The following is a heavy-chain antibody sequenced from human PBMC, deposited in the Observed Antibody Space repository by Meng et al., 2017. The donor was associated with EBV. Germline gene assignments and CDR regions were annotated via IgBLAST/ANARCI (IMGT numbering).Heavy chain of an antibody. CDR1: GYTFTSYA. V-gene: IGHV1-3*01. Sequence: VQLVHLGAEVKKTGALVKVSSKAVGYTFTSYAMHWVRQAPGQRLEWMGWINAGNGNTKYSQKFQGRVTITRDTSASTAYMELSSLRSEDTAVYYCARDGGYYYGSGSYYFDYWGQGTLVTVSS. D-gene: IGHD3-10*01. CDR3: ARDGGYYYGSGSYYFDY. CDR2: INAGNGNT. J-gene: IGHJ4*02.